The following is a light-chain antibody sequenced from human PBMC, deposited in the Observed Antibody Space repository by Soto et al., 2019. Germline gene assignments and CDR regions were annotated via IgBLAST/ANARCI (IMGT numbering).Light chain of an antibody. CDR3: LQEYSYPPT. Sequence: AIQMTQSPSSLSASVGDRVTITCRASQGIRNALGWYQHKPGKAPKLLIYAASSLQSGVSSRFSGSGSGTDFTLSISSLQPEDFATYYCLQEYSYPPTFGQGTKVEIK. CDR2: AAS. V-gene: IGKV1-6*01. J-gene: IGKJ1*01. CDR1: QGIRNA.